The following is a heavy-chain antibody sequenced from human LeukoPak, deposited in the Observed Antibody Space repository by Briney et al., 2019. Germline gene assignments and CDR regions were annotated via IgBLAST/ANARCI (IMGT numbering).Heavy chain of an antibody. V-gene: IGHV3-21*01. J-gene: IGHJ4*02. CDR2: ISSSTIYT. Sequence: PGGSLRLSCVASGFTFSSYSMNWVRQAPGKGLEWVSSISSSTIYTYYADSVKGRFTVSRDNAKKSLYLQLNILRDDDTALYYCARDSTGDLDYLGQGPLVTVSS. CDR1: GFTFSSYS. CDR3: ARDSTGDLDY. D-gene: IGHD2-21*02.